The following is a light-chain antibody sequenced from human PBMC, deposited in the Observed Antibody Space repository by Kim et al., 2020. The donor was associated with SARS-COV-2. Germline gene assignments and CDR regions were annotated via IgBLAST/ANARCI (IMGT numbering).Light chain of an antibody. J-gene: IGKJ1*01. CDR3: LQYNNWPPWT. Sequence: SPGERATLSRRTSQSVSTNLAWYQQKPGQAPRLLIYGASTRATGIPARFSGSGSETDFTLTISSLQSEDFAIYYCLQYNNWPPWTFGQGTKVDIK. CDR2: GAS. V-gene: IGKV3-15*01. CDR1: QSVSTN.